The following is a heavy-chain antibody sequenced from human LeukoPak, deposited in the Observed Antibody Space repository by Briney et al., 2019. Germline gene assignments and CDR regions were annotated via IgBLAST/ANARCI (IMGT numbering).Heavy chain of an antibody. J-gene: IGHJ4*02. CDR3: TRGAGWLIDY. Sequence: PSETLSLTCTVSDDSISDYYRGWIRQPPWKGLEWIGYIHNSRTSTYNLSLKSRVTISADTSKNQFSLKLNSMTTADTAVYYCTRGAGWLIDYWGQGILVTVSS. CDR2: IHNSRTS. D-gene: IGHD3-16*01. V-gene: IGHV4-59*01. CDR1: DDSISDYY.